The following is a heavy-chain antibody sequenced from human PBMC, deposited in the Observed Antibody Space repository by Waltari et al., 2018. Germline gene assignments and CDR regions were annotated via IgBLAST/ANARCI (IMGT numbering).Heavy chain of an antibody. CDR1: GGSFRSHY. V-gene: IGHV4-59*11. CDR2: IYYSGST. Sequence: QVQLQESGPGLVKPSETLSLTCTVSGGSFRSHYWSWIRQPPGKGLEWSGYIYYSGSTNYNPSLKSRVTISVDTSKNQFSLKLSSVTAEDTAVYYCARDRSPYWGQGTLVTVSS. CDR3: ARDRSPY. D-gene: IGHD3-10*01. J-gene: IGHJ4*02.